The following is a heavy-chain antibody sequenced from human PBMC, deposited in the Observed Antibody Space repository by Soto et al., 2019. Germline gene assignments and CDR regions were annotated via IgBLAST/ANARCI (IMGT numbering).Heavy chain of an antibody. Sequence: PXGSLRLTCAASGFTFSNCAMHWVRQAPGKGLEWVALISNDGSNKYYADSVKGRLTISRDNSKNILYLQMNSLRAEDTALYYCAAAFLAAEIDYWGQGTLVTVSS. CDR2: ISNDGSNK. CDR1: GFTFSNCA. CDR3: AAAFLAAEIDY. D-gene: IGHD6-13*01. V-gene: IGHV3-30-3*01. J-gene: IGHJ4*01.